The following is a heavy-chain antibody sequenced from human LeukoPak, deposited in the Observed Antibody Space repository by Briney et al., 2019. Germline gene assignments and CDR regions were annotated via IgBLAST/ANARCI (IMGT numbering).Heavy chain of an antibody. D-gene: IGHD6-13*01. CDR1: GYTFTSYD. CDR2: MNPNSGNT. Sequence: ASVKVSCKASGYTFTSYDINWVRQATGQGLEWMGWMNPNSGNTGYAQKFQGWVTMTRDTSISTAYMELSRLRSDDTAVYYCARDQGSSSFDYWGQGTLVTVSS. CDR3: ARDQGSSSFDY. V-gene: IGHV1-8*02. J-gene: IGHJ4*02.